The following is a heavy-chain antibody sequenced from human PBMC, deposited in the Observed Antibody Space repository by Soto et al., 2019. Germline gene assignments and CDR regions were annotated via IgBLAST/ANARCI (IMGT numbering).Heavy chain of an antibody. CDR3: ASHGDQWLIRPFDS. J-gene: IGHJ4*02. Sequence: GASVKVSCKASGGTFSSYAISWVRQAPGQGLEWMGGIIPIFGTANYAQKFQGRVTITADESTSTAYMELSSLRSEDTAMYYCASHGDQWLIRPFDSWGQGTLVTVSS. CDR1: GGTFSSYA. CDR2: IIPIFGTA. V-gene: IGHV1-69*13. D-gene: IGHD6-19*01.